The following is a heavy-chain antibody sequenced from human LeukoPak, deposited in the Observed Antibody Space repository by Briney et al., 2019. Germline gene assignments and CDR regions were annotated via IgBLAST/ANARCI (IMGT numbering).Heavy chain of an antibody. V-gene: IGHV3-23*01. D-gene: IGHD1-26*01. Sequence: GGSLRLSCVVSGFTFSTYAMNWVRQAPGKGLEWVSGISASGGSTYYTDSVKGRFTISRDNSKNTLFMQMNSLRDEDMALYYCAKYVGQSGSNYYGLDVWGQGTAVTVSS. J-gene: IGHJ6*02. CDR3: AKYVGQSGSNYYGLDV. CDR2: ISASGGST. CDR1: GFTFSTYA.